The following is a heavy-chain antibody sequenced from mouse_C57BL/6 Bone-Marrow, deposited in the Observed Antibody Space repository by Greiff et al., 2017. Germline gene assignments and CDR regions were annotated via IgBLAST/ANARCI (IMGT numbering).Heavy chain of an antibody. CDR2: IWSDGST. J-gene: IGHJ4*01. Sequence: VKLQESGPGLVAPSQSLSITCTVSGFSLTSYGVHWVRQPPGKGLEWLVVIWSDGSTTYNSALKSRLSISKDNSKSQVFLKMNSLQTDDTAMYYCARQGGSSYLYYVMDYWGQGTSVTVSS. CDR1: GFSLTSYG. D-gene: IGHD1-1*01. V-gene: IGHV2-6-1*01. CDR3: ARQGGSSYLYYVMDY.